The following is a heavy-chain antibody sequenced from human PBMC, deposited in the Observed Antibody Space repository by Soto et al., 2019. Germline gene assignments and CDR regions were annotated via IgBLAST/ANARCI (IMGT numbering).Heavy chain of an antibody. CDR3: TGYSSRGYYYYGMDV. CDR2: IKSKTDGGTT. Sequence: VQLVESGGGLVKPGGSLRLSCAASGFTFSNAWMSWVRQAPGKGLEWVGRIKSKTDGGTTDYAAPVKGRFTISRDDSKNTLYLQMNSLKTEDTAVYYCTGYSSRGYYYYGMDVWGQGTTVTVSS. V-gene: IGHV3-15*01. J-gene: IGHJ6*02. D-gene: IGHD6-13*01. CDR1: GFTFSNAW.